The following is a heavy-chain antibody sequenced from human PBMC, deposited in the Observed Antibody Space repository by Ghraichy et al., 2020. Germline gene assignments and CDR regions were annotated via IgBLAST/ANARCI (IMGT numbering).Heavy chain of an antibody. V-gene: IGHV3-7*01. CDR2: IKEDGSGK. CDR3: ARGGRSHHNYAMDV. CDR1: VFTFSNYW. D-gene: IGHD1-14*01. Sequence: LSLTCAASVFTFSNYWMTWVRQAPGKGLDWVATIKEDGSGKYYVDSVKGRFTISRDNAENSLCLQMNSLRAEDTDVYYCARGGRSHHNYAMDVCGQGTLVTASS. J-gene: IGHJ6*02.